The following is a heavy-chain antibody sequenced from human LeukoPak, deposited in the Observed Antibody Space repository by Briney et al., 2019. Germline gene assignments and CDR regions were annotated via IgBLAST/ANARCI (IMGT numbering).Heavy chain of an antibody. J-gene: IGHJ4*02. CDR1: GFTFNNYG. Sequence: GGSLKLSCAASGFTFNNYGMHWVRQAPGKGLEWVAIISHDGSNTYYADSVKGRFTISRDNSKNTLYLQMNSLRAEDTAVYYCARVDGSPDYWGQGTLVTVSS. CDR2: ISHDGSNT. V-gene: IGHV3-30*03. CDR3: ARVDGSPDY. D-gene: IGHD2-15*01.